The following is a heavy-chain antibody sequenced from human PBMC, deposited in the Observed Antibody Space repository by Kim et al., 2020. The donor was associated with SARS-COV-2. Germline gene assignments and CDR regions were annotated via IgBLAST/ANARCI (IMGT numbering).Heavy chain of an antibody. CDR3: ARDNWNYPGWFDY. D-gene: IGHD1-7*01. V-gene: IGHV1-69*01. Sequence: AQKFQGIVTITADESTSTAYMELSSLRSEDTAVYYCARDNWNYPGWFDYWGQGTLVTVSS. J-gene: IGHJ4*02.